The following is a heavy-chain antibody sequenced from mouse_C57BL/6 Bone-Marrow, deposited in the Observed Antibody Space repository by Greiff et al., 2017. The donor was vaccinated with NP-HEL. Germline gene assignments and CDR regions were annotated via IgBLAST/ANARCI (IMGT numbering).Heavy chain of an antibody. D-gene: IGHD1-1*01. J-gene: IGHJ1*03. CDR1: GFTFSSYG. CDR3: ARPLITTVVVDV. V-gene: IGHV5-6*01. CDR2: ISSGGSYT. Sequence: EVNVVESGGDLVKPGGSLKLSCAASGFTFSSYGMSWVRQTPDKRLEWVATISSGGSYTYYPDSVKGRFTISRDNAKNTLYLQMSSLKSEDTAMYYCARPLITTVVVDVWGTGTTVTVSS.